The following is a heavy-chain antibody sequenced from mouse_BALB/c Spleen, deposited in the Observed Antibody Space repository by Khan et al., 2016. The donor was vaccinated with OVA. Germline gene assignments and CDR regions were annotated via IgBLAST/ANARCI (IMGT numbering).Heavy chain of an antibody. CDR1: GYSITSGYG. D-gene: IGHD2-10*02. CDR3: ARTASINY. CDR2: ISYSGST. Sequence: EVELVESGPGLVKPSQSLSLTCTVTGYSITSGYGWNWIRQFPGNKLEWMGYISYSGSTNYNPSLKSRISITRDTSKNQFFLQLNSVTTEDTATXYCARTASINYGGQGTTVTVSS. V-gene: IGHV3-2*02. J-gene: IGHJ2*01.